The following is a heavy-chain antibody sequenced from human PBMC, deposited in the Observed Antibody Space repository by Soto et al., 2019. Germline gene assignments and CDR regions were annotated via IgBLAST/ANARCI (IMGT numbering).Heavy chain of an antibody. V-gene: IGHV1-69*13. CDR2: IIPIFGTA. CDR1: GGTFSSYA. J-gene: IGHJ5*02. D-gene: IGHD2-21*01. Sequence: SVKVSCKASGGTFSSYAISWVRQAPGQGLEWMGGIIPIFGTANYAQKFQGRVTITAGESTSTAYMELRSLRSEDTAVYYCARERRLPDSFSLNWFDPWGQGTLVTVSS. CDR3: ARERRLPDSFSLNWFDP.